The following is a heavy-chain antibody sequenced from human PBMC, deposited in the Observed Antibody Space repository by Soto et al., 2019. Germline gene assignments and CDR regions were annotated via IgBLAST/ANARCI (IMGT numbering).Heavy chain of an antibody. V-gene: IGHV1-3*01. CDR1: GYTFTSYV. D-gene: IGHD3-10*01. Sequence: QVQLVQSGAEVKKPGASVKVSCKASGYTFTSYVMHWVRQAPGQRLEWMGWINAGNGNTKYSQNFQGRVTITRDTSASTAYMERSSLSSEDTAVYYCARDRGARAFDIWGQGTMVTVSS. CDR3: ARDRGARAFDI. CDR2: INAGNGNT. J-gene: IGHJ3*02.